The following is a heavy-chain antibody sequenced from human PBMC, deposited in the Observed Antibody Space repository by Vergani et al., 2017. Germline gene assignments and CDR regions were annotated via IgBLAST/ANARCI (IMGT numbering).Heavy chain of an antibody. CDR1: GGSFSGYY. CDR2: IYYSGST. CDR3: ARHRGGLYYCYGLDD. Sequence: QVQLQQWGAGLLKPSETLSLTCAVYGGSFSGYYWSWIRQSPGKGLEWIGYIYYSGSTYYNPSLKSRVTISVDTSKNQFSLNLNSVTAADTAVYYCARHRGGLYYCYGLDDWGQGTTVTVSS. V-gene: IGHV4-34*11. J-gene: IGHJ6*02. D-gene: IGHD3-10*01.